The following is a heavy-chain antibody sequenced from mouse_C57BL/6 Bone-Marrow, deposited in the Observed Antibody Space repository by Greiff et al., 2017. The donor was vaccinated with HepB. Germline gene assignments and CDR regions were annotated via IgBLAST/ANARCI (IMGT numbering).Heavy chain of an antibody. CDR3: ARGGLITTVVAPGI. CDR1: GYTFTDYY. J-gene: IGHJ2*01. CDR2: IFPGSGST. V-gene: IGHV1-75*01. D-gene: IGHD1-1*01. Sequence: VKLMESGPELVKPGASVKISCKASGYTFTDYYINWVKQRPGQGLEWIGWIFPGSGSTYYNEKFKGKATLTVDKSSSTAYMLLSSLTSEDSAVYFCARGGLITTVVAPGIWGQGTTLTVSS.